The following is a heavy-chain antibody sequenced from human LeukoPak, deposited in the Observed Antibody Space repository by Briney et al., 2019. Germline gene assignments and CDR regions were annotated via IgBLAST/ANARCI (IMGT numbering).Heavy chain of an antibody. J-gene: IGHJ3*02. D-gene: IGHD3-10*01. CDR1: GYSFTSYW. CDR3: ARLTRYYSSNDAFDI. V-gene: IGHV5-51*01. Sequence: GESLQISCQGSGYSFTSYWIGWVRQMPGKGLEWMGIIYPGDSDTRYSPSFQGQVTISADKSISTAYLQWSSLKASDTAMYYCARLTRYYSSNDAFDIWGQGTMVTVSS. CDR2: IYPGDSDT.